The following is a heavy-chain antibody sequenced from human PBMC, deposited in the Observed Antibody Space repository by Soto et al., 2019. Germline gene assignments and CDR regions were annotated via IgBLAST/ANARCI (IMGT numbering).Heavy chain of an antibody. Sequence: GGSLRLSCAASGFTFSSYWMSWVRQAPGKGLEWVSSISSRSRSIYYADSQKGRFTISRDNTKNSLYLQMNNLRAEDTAVYYCARDRGAYAGLVPYSFDHWGQGTLVTVSS. CDR1: GFTFSSYW. CDR2: ISSRSRSI. V-gene: IGHV3-21*01. J-gene: IGHJ4*02. D-gene: IGHD5-12*01. CDR3: ARDRGAYAGLVPYSFDH.